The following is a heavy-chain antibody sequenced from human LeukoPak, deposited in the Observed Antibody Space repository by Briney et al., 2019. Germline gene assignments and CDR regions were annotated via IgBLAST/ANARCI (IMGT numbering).Heavy chain of an antibody. D-gene: IGHD2-2*01. V-gene: IGHV1-8*01. Sequence: ASVKVSCKASGYTFTCYDINWVRQATGQGLEWMGWMNPNSGNTGYAQKFQGRVTMTRNTSISTAYMELSSLRSEDTAVYYCARTIVVPAALYYYYYGMDVWGQGTTVTVSS. J-gene: IGHJ6*02. CDR2: MNPNSGNT. CDR3: ARTIVVPAALYYYYYGMDV. CDR1: GYTFTCYD.